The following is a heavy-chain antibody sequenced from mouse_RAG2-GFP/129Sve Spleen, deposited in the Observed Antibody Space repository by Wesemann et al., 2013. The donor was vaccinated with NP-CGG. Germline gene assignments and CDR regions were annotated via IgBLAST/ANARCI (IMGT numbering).Heavy chain of an antibody. Sequence: NGATSYNQKFKGKATFTVDTSSSTAYMQFNSLTSEDSAVYYCARRGLRNYAMDYWGQGTSVTVSS. J-gene: IGHJ4*01. V-gene: IGHV1S34*01. D-gene: IGHD3-1*01. CDR2: NGAT. CDR3: ARRGLRNYAMDY.